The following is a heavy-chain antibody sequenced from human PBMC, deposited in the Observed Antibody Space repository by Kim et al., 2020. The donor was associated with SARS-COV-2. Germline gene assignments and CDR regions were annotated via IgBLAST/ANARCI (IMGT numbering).Heavy chain of an antibody. V-gene: IGHV1-3*01. D-gene: IGHD6-19*01. J-gene: IGHJ4*02. Sequence: ASVKVSCKASGYTFLNYVMHWVRQAPGQRLEWMGLISLGNDNTKHSQKFQGRVTITRDTSASTAYMELSSLRSEDTAVYYCARGSGWAFDYWGQGTLVTV. CDR2: ISLGNDNT. CDR1: GYTFLNYV. CDR3: ARGSGWAFDY.